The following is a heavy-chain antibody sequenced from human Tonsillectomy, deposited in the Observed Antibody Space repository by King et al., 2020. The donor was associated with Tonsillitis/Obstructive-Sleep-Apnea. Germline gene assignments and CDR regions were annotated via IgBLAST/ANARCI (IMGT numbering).Heavy chain of an antibody. J-gene: IGHJ4*02. CDR2: ISTSSSTI. V-gene: IGHV3-48*02. CDR1: GFTFSSYS. Sequence: VQLVESGGGLVQPGGSLRLSCAASGFTFSSYSMNWVRQAPGKGLEGVSYISTSSSTIYYADSVKGRFTISRDNAKNSLYLQMNSLRDEDTAVYYCARGRGYSYGYPDYWGQGTLVTVSS. D-gene: IGHD5-18*01. CDR3: ARGRGYSYGYPDY.